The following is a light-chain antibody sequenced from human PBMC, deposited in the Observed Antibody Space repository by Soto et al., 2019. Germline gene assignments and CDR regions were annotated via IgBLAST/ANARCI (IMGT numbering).Light chain of an antibody. V-gene: IGKV3-15*01. CDR2: GAS. Sequence: EIVMTQSPATLSVSPGERATLSCRASQSVSSNLAWYQQKPGQAPRLLIYGASTRATGIPARFSGSGSGTEFTLTISSLQSEDFAVYYCQQYNNCPLWTFCQGPNVDIK. CDR3: QQYNNCPLWT. CDR1: QSVSSN. J-gene: IGKJ1*01.